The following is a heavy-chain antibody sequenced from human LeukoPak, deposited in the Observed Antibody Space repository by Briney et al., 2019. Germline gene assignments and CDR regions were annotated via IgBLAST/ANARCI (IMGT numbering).Heavy chain of an antibody. CDR3: AKESSYSYGYVAIDY. CDR2: ISWNSGSI. V-gene: IGHV3-9*01. J-gene: IGHJ4*02. CDR1: GFTFDDYA. D-gene: IGHD5-18*01. Sequence: PGGSLRLSCAASGFTFDDYAMHWVRQAPGKGLEWVSGISWNSGSIGYADSVKGRFTISRDNAKNSLYLQMNSLRAEDTALYYCAKESSYSYGYVAIDYWGQGTLVTVSS.